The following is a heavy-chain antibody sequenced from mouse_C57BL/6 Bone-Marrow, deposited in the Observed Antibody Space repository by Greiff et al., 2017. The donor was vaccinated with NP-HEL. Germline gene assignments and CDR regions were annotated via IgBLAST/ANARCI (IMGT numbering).Heavy chain of an antibody. Sequence: VQLQQSGPELVKPGASVKMSCKASGYTFTDYNMHWVKQSHGKSLEWIGYINPNNGGTSYNQKFKGKATLTVNKSSSTAYMELRSLTSEDSAVYYCARKNYYGRDYFDYWGQGTTLTVSS. V-gene: IGHV1-22*01. CDR1: GYTFTDYN. D-gene: IGHD1-1*01. J-gene: IGHJ2*01. CDR2: INPNNGGT. CDR3: ARKNYYGRDYFDY.